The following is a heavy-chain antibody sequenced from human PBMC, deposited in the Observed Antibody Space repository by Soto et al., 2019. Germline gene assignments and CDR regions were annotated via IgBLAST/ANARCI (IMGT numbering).Heavy chain of an antibody. J-gene: IGHJ5*02. Sequence: GSLRLSCAASGFTFSSYAMSWVRQAPGKGLEWVSAISGSGGSTYYADSVKGRFTISRDNSKNTLYLQMNSLRAEDTAVYYCAKDITMVRGVIGPFDPWGQGTLVTVSS. CDR2: ISGSGGST. CDR3: AKDITMVRGVIGPFDP. D-gene: IGHD3-10*01. CDR1: GFTFSSYA. V-gene: IGHV3-23*01.